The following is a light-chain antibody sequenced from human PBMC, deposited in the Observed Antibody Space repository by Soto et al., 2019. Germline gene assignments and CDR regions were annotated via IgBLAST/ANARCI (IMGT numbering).Light chain of an antibody. CDR3: QSYDDSLSSYV. V-gene: IGLV1-40*01. CDR1: SSNIGAGYD. Sequence: QPVLTQPPSVSGAPGQRVTISCTGSSSNIGAGYDVHWYQQLPGTAPKLLIYSNSNRPSGVPDRFSGSKSGSSASLAITGLQDEDEADYYCQSYDDSLSSYVFGSGTKLTVL. CDR2: SNS. J-gene: IGLJ1*01.